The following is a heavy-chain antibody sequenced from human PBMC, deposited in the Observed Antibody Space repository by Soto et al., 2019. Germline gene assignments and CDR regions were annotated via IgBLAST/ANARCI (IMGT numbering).Heavy chain of an antibody. D-gene: IGHD2-21*02. V-gene: IGHV3-30*18. J-gene: IGHJ4*02. CDR3: AKDWSDGGDYLGYFDY. CDR2: ISYDGSNK. CDR1: GFTFSSYS. Sequence: QVQLVESGGGVVQPGRSLRLSCAASGFTFSSYSMHWVRQAPGKGLEWVAVISYDGSNKYYADSVKGRFTISRDNSKNTLYLQMNSLRAEDTAVYYCAKDWSDGGDYLGYFDYWGQGTLVTVSS.